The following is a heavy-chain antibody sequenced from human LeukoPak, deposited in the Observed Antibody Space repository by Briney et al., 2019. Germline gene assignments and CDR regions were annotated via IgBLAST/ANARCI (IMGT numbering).Heavy chain of an antibody. CDR1: GGSISSYY. J-gene: IGHJ5*02. CDR3: ARGVRNYDILTGYSPYGWFDP. D-gene: IGHD3-9*01. CDR2: IYYSGST. V-gene: IGHV4-59*12. Sequence: SETLSLTCTVSGGSISSYYWSWIRQPPGKGLEWIGYIYYSGSTNYNPSLKSRVTLSVDTSKNQFSLKLSSVTAADTAVYYCARGVRNYDILTGYSPYGWFDPWGQGTLVTVSS.